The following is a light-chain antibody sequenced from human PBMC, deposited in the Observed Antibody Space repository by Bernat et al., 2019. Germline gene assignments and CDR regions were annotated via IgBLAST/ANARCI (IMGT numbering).Light chain of an antibody. CDR3: MQGTRWPWT. CDR1: QSLVDSDGNTY. V-gene: IGKV2-30*01. Sequence: DVVMSQSPLSLPVTPGQPASISCRSSQSLVDSDGNTYLHWFQQRPGQSPRRLIYKVSNRDAGVPDRFSGSGSGTDFTLKISGVEAEDVGVYYCMQGTRWPWTFGQGTTVEIK. CDR2: KVS. J-gene: IGKJ1*01.